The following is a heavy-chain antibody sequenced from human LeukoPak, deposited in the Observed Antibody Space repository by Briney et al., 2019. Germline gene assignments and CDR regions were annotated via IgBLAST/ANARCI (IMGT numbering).Heavy chain of an antibody. CDR3: ATGVYSSGWYCFDY. V-gene: IGHV1-3*01. CDR1: GYTFTSYA. Sequence: ASVNVSCKTSGYTFTSYAMHWVRQAPGQRLEWMGWINAGNGNTKYSQRFQGRVTITRDTSASTAYMELSSLRSEDTAVYYCATGVYSSGWYCFDYWGQGTLVTVSS. D-gene: IGHD6-19*01. J-gene: IGHJ4*02. CDR2: INAGNGNT.